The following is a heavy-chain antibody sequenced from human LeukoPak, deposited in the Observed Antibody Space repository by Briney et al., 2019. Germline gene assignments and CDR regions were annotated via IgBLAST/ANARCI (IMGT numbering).Heavy chain of an antibody. J-gene: IGHJ6*04. V-gene: IGHV5-51*01. D-gene: IGHD3-9*01. CDR2: IYPGDSDT. Sequence: GESLKISCKGSGYSFTSYWIGWVRQMPGKGLEWMGIIYPGDSDTRYSPSFQGQVTISADKSISTAYLQWSSLKASDTAMYYCARQNYDILTGPLNMDVWGKGTTVTVSS. CDR1: GYSFTSYW. CDR3: ARQNYDILTGPLNMDV.